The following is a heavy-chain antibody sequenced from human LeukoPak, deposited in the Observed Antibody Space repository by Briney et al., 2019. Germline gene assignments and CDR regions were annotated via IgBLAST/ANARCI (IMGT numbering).Heavy chain of an antibody. CDR1: GYTFTSYD. D-gene: IGHD2-21*01. J-gene: IGHJ5*02. CDR2: MNPNSGNT. CDR3: ATSYCGGDCYLGNWFDP. Sequence: GASVKVSCKASGYTFTSYDINWVRQATGQGLEWMGWMNPNSGNTGYAQKFQGRVTITRNTSISTAYMELSSLRSEDTAVYYCATSYCGGDCYLGNWFDPWGQGTLVTVSS. V-gene: IGHV1-8*03.